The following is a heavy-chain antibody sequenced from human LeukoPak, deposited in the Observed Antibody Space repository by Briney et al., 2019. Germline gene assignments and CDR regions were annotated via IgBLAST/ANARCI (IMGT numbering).Heavy chain of an antibody. V-gene: IGHV1-8*03. Sequence: ASVKVSCKASGYTFTSYDINWVRQATGQGLEWMGWMNPNSGNTDYAQKFQGRVTITRNTSISTAYMELSSLRSEDTAVYYCARVPTTDYTNWFDPGGQGTLVTVSS. CDR2: MNPNSGNT. J-gene: IGHJ5*02. CDR1: GYTFTSYD. D-gene: IGHD4-11*01. CDR3: ARVPTTDYTNWFDP.